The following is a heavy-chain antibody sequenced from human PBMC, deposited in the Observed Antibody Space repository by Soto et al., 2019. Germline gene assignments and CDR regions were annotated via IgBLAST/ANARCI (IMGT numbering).Heavy chain of an antibody. D-gene: IGHD3-10*01. CDR3: ARAKYYYYSHPGGLFAP. CDR2: IIPILGIA. V-gene: IGHV1-69*02. J-gene: IGHJ5*02. CDR1: GGTFSSYT. Sequence: SVKVSCKASGGTFSSYTISWVRQAPGQGLEWMGRIIPILGIANYAQKFQGRVTITADKSTSTAYMELSSLRSEDTAVYYCARAKYYYYSHPGGLFAPSGQGTLVLVSS.